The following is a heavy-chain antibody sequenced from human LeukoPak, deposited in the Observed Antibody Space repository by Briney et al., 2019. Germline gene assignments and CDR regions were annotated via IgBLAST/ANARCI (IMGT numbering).Heavy chain of an antibody. V-gene: IGHV3-30*18. CDR3: AKINNDDDY. CDR2: ISPDGKIE. Sequence: GGSLRLSCAASGFTFTTFGIHWVRQAPGKGREWVAAISPDGKIEYYTDSVKGRFTVSRDNSKNMIYLQMNSLRGEDSAVYFCAKINNDDDYWGQGALVTVSS. CDR1: GFTFTTFG. J-gene: IGHJ4*02. D-gene: IGHD1/OR15-1a*01.